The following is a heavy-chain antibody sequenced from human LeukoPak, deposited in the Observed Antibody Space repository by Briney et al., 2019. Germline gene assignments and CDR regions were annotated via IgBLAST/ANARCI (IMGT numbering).Heavy chain of an antibody. CDR2: IYSDGTT. J-gene: IGHJ6*03. V-gene: IGHV3-66*02. CDR1: GFTVSTYY. Sequence: PGGSLRLSCAASGFTVSTYYLSLVRQAPGKGLEWASVIYSDGTTYYADSVKGRFTSSRDYYKNTVFLQMNSLRGEDSAVYYCARHTHPRGYYYYMDVWGKGTTVTVSS. D-gene: IGHD5-18*01. CDR3: ARHTHPRGYYYYMDV.